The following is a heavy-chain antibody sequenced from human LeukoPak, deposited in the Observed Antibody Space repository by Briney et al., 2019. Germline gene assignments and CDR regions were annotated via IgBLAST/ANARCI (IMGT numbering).Heavy chain of an antibody. CDR1: GFTVCRNL. CDR3: ARESSGVAGPFYY. D-gene: IGHD6-19*01. CDR2: IHSGGST. V-gene: IGHV3-66*01. J-gene: IGHJ4*02. Sequence: PRGSLRDLRVASGFTVCRNLMSWVGQAPGKGLQWVSIIHSGGSTYYADSVKGRFTISRDNAKNSLYLQMNSLRAEDTAVYYCARESSGVAGPFYYWGQGTLVTVSS.